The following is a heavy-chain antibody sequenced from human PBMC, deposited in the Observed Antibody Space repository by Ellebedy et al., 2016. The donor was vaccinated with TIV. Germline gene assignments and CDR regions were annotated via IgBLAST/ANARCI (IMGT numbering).Heavy chain of an antibody. CDR3: ARVDPYCSSISCYENYFDF. Sequence: ASVKVSXXASGGTFSSFAISWVRQAPGQGLEWMGGIIPIFGTTNYAQKFQGRVTITVDESTTIAYMELSSLRSEDTAVYYCARVDPYCSSISCYENYFDFWGQGTLVTVSS. CDR2: IIPIFGTT. V-gene: IGHV1-69*13. D-gene: IGHD2-2*01. J-gene: IGHJ4*02. CDR1: GGTFSSFA.